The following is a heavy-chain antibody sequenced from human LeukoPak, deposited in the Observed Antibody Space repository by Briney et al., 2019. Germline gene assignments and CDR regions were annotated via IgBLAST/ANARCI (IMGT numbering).Heavy chain of an antibody. CDR1: DGSFSGYY. J-gene: IGHJ5*02. CDR2: INHSGST. D-gene: IGHD3-22*01. CDR3: ASDGTGAGYYYDSSGYSS. V-gene: IGHV4-34*01. Sequence: SETLSLTCAVYDGSFSGYYWSWIRQPPGKGLEWIGEINHSGSTNYNPSLKSRVTISVDTSKNQFSLKLSSVTAADTAVYYCASDGTGAGYYYDSSGYSSWGQGTLVTVSS.